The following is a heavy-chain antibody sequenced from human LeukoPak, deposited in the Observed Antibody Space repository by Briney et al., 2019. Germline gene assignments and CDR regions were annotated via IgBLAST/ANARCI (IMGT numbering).Heavy chain of an antibody. CDR3: ARRQDIVVVPAPTPLDY. Sequence: PSETLSLTCAVYGGSFSGYYWSWIRQPPGKGLEWIGEINHSGSTNYNPSLKSRVTISVDTSKNQFSLKLSSVTAADTAVYYCARRQDIVVVPAPTPLDYWGQGTLVTVSS. CDR2: INHSGST. D-gene: IGHD2-2*02. CDR1: GGSFSGYY. J-gene: IGHJ4*02. V-gene: IGHV4-34*01.